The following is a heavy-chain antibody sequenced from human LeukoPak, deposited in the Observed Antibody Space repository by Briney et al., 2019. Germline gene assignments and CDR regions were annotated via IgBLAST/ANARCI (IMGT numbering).Heavy chain of an antibody. CDR3: ARDPAPI. J-gene: IGHJ3*02. V-gene: IGHV4-61*01. CDR2: IYYSGST. Sequence: PSETLSLTCTVSGGSISSSSYYWGWIRQPPGKGLEWIGYIYYSGSTNYNPSLKSRVTISVDTSKNQFSLKLSSVTAADTAVYYCARDPAPIWGQGTMVTVSS. CDR1: GGSISSSSYY.